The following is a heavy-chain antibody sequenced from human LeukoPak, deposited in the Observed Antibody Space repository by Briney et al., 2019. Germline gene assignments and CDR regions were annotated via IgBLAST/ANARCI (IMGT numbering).Heavy chain of an antibody. V-gene: IGHV3-53*01. D-gene: IGHD5-24*01. CDR1: GFTFSNSY. CDR3: ARTFVSGDGYKVGYFDY. J-gene: IGHJ4*02. Sequence: VGSLRLSCAASGFTFSNSYMSWVRQAPGKGLEWVSLIYPSGNIYYADSMKGRFTIARDNSKNTLFLQMSRLRAEDTAINYWARTFVSGDGYKVGYFDYWGQGALVTVSS. CDR2: IYPSGNI.